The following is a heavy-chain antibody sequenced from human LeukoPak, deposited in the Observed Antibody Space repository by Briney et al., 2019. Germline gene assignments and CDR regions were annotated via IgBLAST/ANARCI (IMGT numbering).Heavy chain of an antibody. CDR3: ARDSVFYDSSGYYYGRGLDY. CDR2: IYHSGST. J-gene: IGHJ4*02. CDR1: GDSISSYY. D-gene: IGHD3-22*01. Sequence: SETLSLTCTVSGDSISSYYWSWIRQPPGKGLEWIGYIYHSGSTNYNPSLKSRVTISVDTSKNQFSLKLSSVTAADTAVYYCARDSVFYDSSGYYYGRGLDYWGQGTLVTVSS. V-gene: IGHV4-59*12.